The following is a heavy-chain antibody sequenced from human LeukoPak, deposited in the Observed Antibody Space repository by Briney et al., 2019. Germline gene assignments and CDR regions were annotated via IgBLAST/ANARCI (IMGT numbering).Heavy chain of an antibody. V-gene: IGHV3-23*01. CDR2: ISGSGDNT. CDR1: GFTFSSYA. D-gene: IGHD3-22*01. Sequence: GGSLRLSYAASGFTFSSYAMSWVRQAPGKGLEWVSGISGSGDNTYYADSVKGRFTISRDNSKNTLYVQVNSLGTEDTAAYYCAKGSYYDSSGSFYFDYWGQGTLVTVSS. CDR3: AKGSYYDSSGSFYFDY. J-gene: IGHJ4*02.